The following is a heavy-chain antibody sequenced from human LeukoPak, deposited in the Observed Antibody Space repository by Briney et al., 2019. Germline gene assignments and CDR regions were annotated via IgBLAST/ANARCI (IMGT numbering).Heavy chain of an antibody. D-gene: IGHD3-10*01. CDR1: GGTFSSYA. Sequence: ASVKVSCKASGGTFSSYAISWVRQAPGQGLEWMGGIIPIFGTANYAQKFQGRVTITADKSTSTAYMELSSLRSEDTAVYYCAGMYGSGSYLYWFDPWGQGTLVTVSS. CDR3: AGMYGSGSYLYWFDP. V-gene: IGHV1-69*06. J-gene: IGHJ5*02. CDR2: IIPIFGTA.